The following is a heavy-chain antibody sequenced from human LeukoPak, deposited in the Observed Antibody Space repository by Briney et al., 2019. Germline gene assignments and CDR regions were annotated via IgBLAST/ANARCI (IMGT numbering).Heavy chain of an antibody. CDR1: GGSISSYY. J-gene: IGHJ4*02. D-gene: IGHD6-19*01. Sequence: SETLSLTCTVSGGSISSYYWSWIRQPPGKGLEWIGNIYYSGSTNYNPSLKSRVTISVDTSKNQFSLKLSSVTAADTAVYYCARDRGSSGWGGSYYFDYWGQGTLVTVSS. CDR2: IYYSGST. V-gene: IGHV4-59*12. CDR3: ARDRGSSGWGGSYYFDY.